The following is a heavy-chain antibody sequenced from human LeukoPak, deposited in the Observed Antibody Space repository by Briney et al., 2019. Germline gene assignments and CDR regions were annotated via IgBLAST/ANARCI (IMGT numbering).Heavy chain of an antibody. D-gene: IGHD3-9*01. V-gene: IGHV4-59*01. CDR1: GGSISSYY. CDR2: IYYSGST. J-gene: IGHJ3*02. Sequence: SETLSLTCTVSGGSISSYYWSWIRQPPGKGLEWIGYIYYSGSTNYNPSLKSRVTISVDTSKNQFSLKLSSVTAADTAVYYCARASGVVLRCFDRLGAFDIWGQGTMVTVSS. CDR3: ARASGVVLRCFDRLGAFDI.